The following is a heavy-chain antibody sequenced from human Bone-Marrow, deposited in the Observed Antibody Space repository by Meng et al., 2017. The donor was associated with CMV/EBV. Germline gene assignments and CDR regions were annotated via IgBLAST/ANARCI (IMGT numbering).Heavy chain of an antibody. J-gene: IGHJ4*02. Sequence: CASSGFSFSSYSMNWVRQAPGKGLEWVSGISDGSGSKYYADSVKGRFTISRDNSKNTLYLEMNSLRAEDTAVYYCAKDTSSSGWSFDCWGQGTLVTVSS. CDR1: GFSFSSYS. V-gene: IGHV3-23*01. CDR2: ISDGSGSK. CDR3: AKDTSSSGWSFDC. D-gene: IGHD6-19*01.